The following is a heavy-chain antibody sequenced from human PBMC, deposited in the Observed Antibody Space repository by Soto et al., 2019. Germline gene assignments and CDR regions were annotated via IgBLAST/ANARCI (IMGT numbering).Heavy chain of an antibody. V-gene: IGHV3-53*01. J-gene: IGHJ3*01. Sequence: GSLRLSCAGSGFIVSSYYMSWVRQAPGKGLEWISVIYSGGSTYYADSVKGRFTISRDNSENTLYLQLNSLRAEDTAVYYCAKSGGNGWFADAFDVWGQGTMVTVSS. D-gene: IGHD6-19*01. CDR3: AKSGGNGWFADAFDV. CDR2: IYSGGST. CDR1: GFIVSSYY.